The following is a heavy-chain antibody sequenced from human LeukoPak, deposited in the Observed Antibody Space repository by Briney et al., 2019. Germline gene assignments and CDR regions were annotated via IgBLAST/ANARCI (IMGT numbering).Heavy chain of an antibody. CDR3: ARYGGTTWGNWFDP. CDR1: GGSISSGTYY. J-gene: IGHJ5*02. V-gene: IGHV4-31*03. Sequence: SETLSLTCTVSGGSISSGTYYWSWIRQHPGKGLEWMGYIYHSGSTYYNPSLKSRVTISVDTSKSQFSLKLSSVTAADTAVYYSARYGGTTWGNWFDPWGQGTLVTVSS. CDR2: IYHSGST. D-gene: IGHD4-23*01.